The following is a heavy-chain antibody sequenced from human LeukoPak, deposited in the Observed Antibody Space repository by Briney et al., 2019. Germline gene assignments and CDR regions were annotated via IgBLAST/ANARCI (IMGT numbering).Heavy chain of an antibody. V-gene: IGHV4-59*08. CDR3: ARWDDSDWAFGS. D-gene: IGHD6-19*01. Sequence: SETLSLTCIVSGGSITTYSWNWIRQSPEKGLEWIGFFAHSVTTSYSSSLKSRVTISRDTSNNQLSLKLTSVTAADTAVYYCARWDDSDWAFGSWGPGILVTVSS. CDR1: GGSITTYS. J-gene: IGHJ4*02. CDR2: FAHSVTT.